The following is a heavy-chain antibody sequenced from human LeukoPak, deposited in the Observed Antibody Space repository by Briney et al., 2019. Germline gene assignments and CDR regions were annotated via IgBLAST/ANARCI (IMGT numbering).Heavy chain of an antibody. Sequence: GGSLRLSCAASGFTFSSYAMSWVRQAPGKGLVCVSSISGSGGSTYYADSVKGRFTISRDNSKNTLYLQMSSLRAEDRALYYCAKEVGLSAAGTRGDFDYWGQGTLATVSS. CDR2: ISGSGGST. J-gene: IGHJ4*02. CDR3: AKEVGLSAAGTRGDFDY. D-gene: IGHD6-13*01. V-gene: IGHV3-23*01. CDR1: GFTFSSYA.